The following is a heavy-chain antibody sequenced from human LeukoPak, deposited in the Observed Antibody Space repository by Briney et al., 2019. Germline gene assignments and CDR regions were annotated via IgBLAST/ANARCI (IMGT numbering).Heavy chain of an antibody. CDR1: GFTFSSYE. Sequence: AGGSLRLSCAASGFTFSSYEMNWVRQAPGKGLEWVAVILYDGSMQYYADSMKGRFTISRDNSKNTLYLQMNSLRAEDTAVYYCARDPRGPTTYDSNGRDSLDYWGQGTLVTVSS. CDR2: ILYDGSMQ. D-gene: IGHD3-22*01. J-gene: IGHJ4*02. CDR3: ARDPRGPTTYDSNGRDSLDY. V-gene: IGHV3-30*04.